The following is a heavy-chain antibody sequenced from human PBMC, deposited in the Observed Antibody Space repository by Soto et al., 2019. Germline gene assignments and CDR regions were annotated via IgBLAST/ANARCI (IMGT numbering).Heavy chain of an antibody. CDR3: ARLKGYCSSTSCPTYYYYYGMDV. CDR2: IIPIFGTA. D-gene: IGHD2-2*01. CDR1: GGTFRRYA. Sequence: SVKVSCKASGGTFRRYAISWVRQAPGQGLEWMGGIIPIFGTAHYAQKFQGRVTITADESTSTAYMELSSLRSEDTAVYYCARLKGYCSSTSCPTYYYYYGMDVWGQGTTVTVSS. J-gene: IGHJ6*02. V-gene: IGHV1-69*13.